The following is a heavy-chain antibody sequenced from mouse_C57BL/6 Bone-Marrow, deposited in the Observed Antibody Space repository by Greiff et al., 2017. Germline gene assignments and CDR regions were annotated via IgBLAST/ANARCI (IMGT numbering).Heavy chain of an antibody. CDR1: GYTFTDYY. D-gene: IGHD2-2*01. V-gene: IGHV1-19*01. CDR2: INPYNGGT. CDR3: SSYAYGGTAY. Sequence: VQLQQSGPVLVKPGASVKMSCKASGYTFTDYYMNWVKQSHGKSLEWIGVINPYNGGTSYNQKFKGKATLTVDTSSSTAYMELNSLTSEDAAVYDSSSYAYGGTAYGGQGNLVTVSA. J-gene: IGHJ3*01.